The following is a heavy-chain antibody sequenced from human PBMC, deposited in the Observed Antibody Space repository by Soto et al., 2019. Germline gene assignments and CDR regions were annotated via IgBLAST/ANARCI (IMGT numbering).Heavy chain of an antibody. D-gene: IGHD6-13*01. CDR2: ISGSGDGT. CDR3: GKDSVSPSIAARNFDY. CDR1: GFTFSNYA. J-gene: IGHJ4*02. Sequence: GGSLRLSCAASGFTFSNYAMSWVRQAPGKGLEWVSSISGSGDGTYYADSVKGRFTISRDNSKNTMYLQMNSLRAEDTAMFYCGKDSVSPSIAARNFDYWGQGTLVTVSS. V-gene: IGHV3-23*01.